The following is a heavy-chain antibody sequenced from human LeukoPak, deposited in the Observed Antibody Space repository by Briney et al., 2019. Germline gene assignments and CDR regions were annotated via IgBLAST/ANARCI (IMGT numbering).Heavy chain of an antibody. Sequence: PSETLSLTCTVSGGSISSYYWSWIRQPPGKGLEWIGYIYYSGSTNYNPFLKSRVTISVDTSKNQFSLKLSSVTAADTAVYYCARDPGPYDSSGYYLYYYYYGMDVWGQGTTVTVSS. V-gene: IGHV4-59*01. D-gene: IGHD3-22*01. CDR3: ARDPGPYDSSGYYLYYYYYGMDV. CDR2: IYYSGST. J-gene: IGHJ6*02. CDR1: GGSISSYY.